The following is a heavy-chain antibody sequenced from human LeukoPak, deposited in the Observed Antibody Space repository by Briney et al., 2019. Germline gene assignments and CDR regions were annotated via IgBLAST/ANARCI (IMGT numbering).Heavy chain of an antibody. CDR3: ARDGYYYEGDAFDI. CDR2: INPNSGGT. J-gene: IGHJ3*02. CDR1: GYTFTGYY. Sequence: ASVKVSCKASGYTFTGYYMHWVRQAPGQGLEWMGRINPNSGGTNYAQKFQGRVTMTRDTSISTAYMELSRLRSDDTAVYYCARDGYYYEGDAFDIWGQGTIVTVSS. D-gene: IGHD3-22*01. V-gene: IGHV1-2*06.